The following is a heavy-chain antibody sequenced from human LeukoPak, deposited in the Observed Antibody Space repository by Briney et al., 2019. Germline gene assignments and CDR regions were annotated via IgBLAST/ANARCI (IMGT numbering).Heavy chain of an antibody. D-gene: IGHD6-13*01. V-gene: IGHV1-18*01. Sequence: ASVRVSCKASGYTFTSYGICWVRQAPGQGLEWMGWISTYSGKTNYAQKIQGRVTMTTDTSTSTAYMELRSLRSDDTAVYYCARDLPYSSSWESIDYWGQGTLVTVSS. CDR3: ARDLPYSSSWESIDY. J-gene: IGHJ4*02. CDR2: ISTYSGKT. CDR1: GYTFTSYG.